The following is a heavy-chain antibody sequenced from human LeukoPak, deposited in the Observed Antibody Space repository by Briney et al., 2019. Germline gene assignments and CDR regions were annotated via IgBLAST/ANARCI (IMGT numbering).Heavy chain of an antibody. CDR1: GGSISSYY. J-gene: IGHJ6*04. CDR3: ASSGFIYYYGMDV. CDR2: IYYSGST. V-gene: IGHV4-59*01. D-gene: IGHD6-19*01. Sequence: SETLSLTCTVCGGSISSYYWSWIRQPPGKGLEWIGYIYYSGSTNYNPSLKSRVTISVDTSKNQFSLKLSSVTAADTAVYYCASSGFIYYYGMDVWGKGTTVTVSS.